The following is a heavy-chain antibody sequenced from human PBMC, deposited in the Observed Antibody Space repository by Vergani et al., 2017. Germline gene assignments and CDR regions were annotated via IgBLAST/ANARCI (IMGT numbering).Heavy chain of an antibody. CDR2: IKSKTDGGTT. V-gene: IGHV3-15*01. Sequence: EVQLVESGGGLVKPGGSLRLSCAASGFTFSNACMSWVRQAPGKGLEWVVRIKSKTDGGTTDYAAPVKGRCTISRDDSKNTLYLQMNSLKTEDTAVYYCSTDNPGSNYVDTGYWGQGTLVTVSS. CDR1: GFTFSNAC. D-gene: IGHD4-11*01. CDR3: STDNPGSNYVDTGY. J-gene: IGHJ4*02.